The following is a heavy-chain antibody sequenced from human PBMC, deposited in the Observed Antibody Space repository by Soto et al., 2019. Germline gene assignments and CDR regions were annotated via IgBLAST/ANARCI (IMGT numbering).Heavy chain of an antibody. V-gene: IGHV1-69*13. Sequence: ASVKVSCKASGGTFSSYAISWLRQAPGQGLEWMGGIIPIFGTANYAQKFQGRVTITADESTSTAYMELSSLRSEDTAVYYCARVSEDIVVVVAAIHDAFDIWGQGTMVTVSS. J-gene: IGHJ3*02. CDR3: ARVSEDIVVVVAAIHDAFDI. CDR1: GGTFSSYA. CDR2: IIPIFGTA. D-gene: IGHD2-15*01.